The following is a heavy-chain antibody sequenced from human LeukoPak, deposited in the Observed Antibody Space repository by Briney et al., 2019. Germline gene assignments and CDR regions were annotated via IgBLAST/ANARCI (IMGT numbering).Heavy chain of an antibody. D-gene: IGHD4-17*01. V-gene: IGHV1-69*04. J-gene: IGHJ4*02. CDR2: IIPILGIA. CDR1: GGTFSSYA. CDR3: ARMDLDRTVKRDY. Sequence: SVKVSCKASGGTFSSYAISWVRQAPGQGLEWMGRIIPILGIANYAQKFQGRVTITADKSTSTAYMELSSLRSEDTAVYYCARMDLDRTVKRDYWGQGTLVTVSS.